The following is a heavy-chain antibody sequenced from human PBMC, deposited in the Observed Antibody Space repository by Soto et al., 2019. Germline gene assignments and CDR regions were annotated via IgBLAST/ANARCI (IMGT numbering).Heavy chain of an antibody. CDR2: INPNVVGT. CDR3: ARGGDFWRGYYTGFDY. CDR1: GYTFTGYY. Sequence: ASVKVSCKASGYTFTGYYMHVVRQAPVQGLELIVWINPNVVGTNYSQKFQGWFTITMYTSIVTAYIELSMLRSDDTAVYYCARGGDFWRGYYTGFDYWGQGTLVTVSS. J-gene: IGHJ4*02. D-gene: IGHD3-3*01. V-gene: IGHV1-2*04.